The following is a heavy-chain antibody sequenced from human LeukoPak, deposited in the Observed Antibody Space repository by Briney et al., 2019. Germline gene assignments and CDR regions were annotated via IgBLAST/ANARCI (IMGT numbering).Heavy chain of an antibody. CDR2: ITWDGGST. V-gene: IGHV3-43*01. D-gene: IGHD3-22*01. CDR3: ARMRGYYDSSAGDAFDI. Sequence: QSGGSLRLSCAASGFTFDDYTMHWVRQAPGKGLEWVSLITWDGGSTYYADSVKGRFTISRDNSKNSLYLQMNSLRTEDTALYYCARMRGYYDSSAGDAFDIWGQGTMVTVSS. J-gene: IGHJ3*02. CDR1: GFTFDDYT.